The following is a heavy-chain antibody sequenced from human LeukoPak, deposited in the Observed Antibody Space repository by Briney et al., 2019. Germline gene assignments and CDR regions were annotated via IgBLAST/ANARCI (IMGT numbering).Heavy chain of an antibody. V-gene: IGHV4-34*01. Sequence: SETLSLTCAVYGGSFSGYYWSWIRQPPGKGLEWIGEINHSGSTNYNPSLKSRVTISVDTSKNQFSLKLSSVTAADTAVYYCARTRNYYGSGSYYSNHFDYWGQGTLVTVSS. CDR3: ARTRNYYGSGSYYSNHFDY. J-gene: IGHJ4*02. CDR1: GGSFSGYY. CDR2: INHSGST. D-gene: IGHD3-10*01.